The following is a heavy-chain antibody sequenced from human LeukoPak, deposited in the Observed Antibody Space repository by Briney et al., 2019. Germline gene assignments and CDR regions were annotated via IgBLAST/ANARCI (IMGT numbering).Heavy chain of an antibody. CDR3: AVNSYGYGYFDY. Sequence: GGSLRLSCAASGFTFSSYAMSWVRQAPGKGLEWVSAISGSGGSTYYADSVKGLFTISRDNSKNTLYLQMNSLRAEDTAVYYCAVNSYGYGYFDYWGQGTLVTVSS. CDR1: GFTFSSYA. V-gene: IGHV3-23*01. CDR2: ISGSGGST. D-gene: IGHD5-18*01. J-gene: IGHJ4*02.